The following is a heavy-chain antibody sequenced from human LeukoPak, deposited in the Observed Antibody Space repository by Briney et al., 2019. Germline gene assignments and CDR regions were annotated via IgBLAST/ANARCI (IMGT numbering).Heavy chain of an antibody. CDR3: AKAIGKLTYGMDV. J-gene: IGHJ6*02. Sequence: PGRSLRLSCAASGFTFDDYAMHWVRQAPGKGLEWVSDISWNSGSIGSEDSVTGRFTISSDNAKNSLSLQMNSLSTEDTALSYCAKAIGKLTYGMDVWGHGTTVTVSS. CDR1: GFTFDDYA. CDR2: ISWNSGSI. V-gene: IGHV3-9*01. D-gene: IGHD1-26*01.